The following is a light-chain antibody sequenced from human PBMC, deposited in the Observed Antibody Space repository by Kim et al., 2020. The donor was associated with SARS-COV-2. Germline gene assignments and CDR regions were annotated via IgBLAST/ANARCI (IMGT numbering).Light chain of an antibody. CDR3: QQYFRCPDT. Sequence: DIQMTQSPYSLSASVGDRVTITCRASQTIDNYLAWYQQKPGTPPKLLIYLASTLESGVPSRFTGSGSGTEFTLSISSLQPDDFAIYYCQQYFRCPDTFGQGPKLEIK. J-gene: IGKJ2*01. V-gene: IGKV1-5*03. CDR2: LAS. CDR1: QTIDNY.